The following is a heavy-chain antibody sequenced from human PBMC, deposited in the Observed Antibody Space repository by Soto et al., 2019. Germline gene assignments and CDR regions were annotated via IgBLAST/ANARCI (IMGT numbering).Heavy chain of an antibody. CDR2: ISYDGSNK. CDR3: ARGLYGAYGQDF. Sequence: GGSLTLSCAASGFTFSTYPIHSLRHAPGKALEWVPGISYDGSNKYYADSVKGRLTISRDNAKNTVFLQMHSLRAEDTAMYYCARGLYGAYGQDFWGQGILVTVSS. J-gene: IGHJ4*02. CDR1: GFTFSTYP. V-gene: IGHV3-30-3*01. D-gene: IGHD4-17*01.